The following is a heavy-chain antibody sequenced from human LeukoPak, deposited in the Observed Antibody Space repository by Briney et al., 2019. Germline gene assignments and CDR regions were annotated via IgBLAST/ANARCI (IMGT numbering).Heavy chain of an antibody. V-gene: IGHV3-66*01. CDR3: ARGGGIAVAEGIGY. D-gene: IGHD6-19*01. CDR1: GFTVSSNY. J-gene: IGHJ4*02. Sequence: GGSLRLSCAASGFTVSSNYMSWVRQAPGKGLEWVSVIYSGGSTYYADSVKGRFTISRDNSKNTLYLQMNSLRAEDTAVYYCARGGGIAVAEGIGYWGQGTLVTVSS. CDR2: IYSGGST.